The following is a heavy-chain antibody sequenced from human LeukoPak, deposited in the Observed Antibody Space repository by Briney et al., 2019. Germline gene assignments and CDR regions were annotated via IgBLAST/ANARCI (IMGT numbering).Heavy chain of an antibody. Sequence: QAGGPLRLSCAASGFTFSRYGMHGVRQAPGKGLEWVAFIRYDEREKHYADSVKGRFTISRDTSKSTLYLQMSSLRVEDTALYYCARVRIELDDDAVDIWGQGTMVTVSS. V-gene: IGHV3-30*02. CDR2: IRYDEREK. CDR3: ARVRIELDDDAVDI. CDR1: GFTFSRYG. D-gene: IGHD5-12*01. J-gene: IGHJ3*02.